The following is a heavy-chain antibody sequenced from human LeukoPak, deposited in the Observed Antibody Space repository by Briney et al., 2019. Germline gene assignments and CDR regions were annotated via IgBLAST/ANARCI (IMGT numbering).Heavy chain of an antibody. CDR1: GGTFSSYA. D-gene: IGHD1-26*01. CDR2: IIPIFGTA. J-gene: IGHJ3*02. V-gene: IGHV1-69*13. Sequence: AASVKVSCKASGGTFSSYAISWVRQAPGQGLEWMGGIIPIFGTANYAQKFQGRVTITADESTSTAYMELSSLRSEDTAVYYCARDPDDRGSYLEHAFDIWGQGTMVTVSS. CDR3: ARDPDDRGSYLEHAFDI.